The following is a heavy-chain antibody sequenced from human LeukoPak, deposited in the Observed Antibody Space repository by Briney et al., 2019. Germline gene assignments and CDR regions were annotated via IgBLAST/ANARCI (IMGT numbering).Heavy chain of an antibody. Sequence: SETLSLTCAVSGFSTSTGYYWGWIRQPPGKGLEWIGNIYHSGSTFYNPSLKSRVTISVDTSKNQFSLKVTSVIAADTAVYYCARSYSGMDVWGKGTTVTVSS. CDR2: IYHSGST. J-gene: IGHJ6*04. V-gene: IGHV4-38-2*01. CDR1: GFSTSTGYY. D-gene: IGHD2-21*01. CDR3: ARSYSGMDV.